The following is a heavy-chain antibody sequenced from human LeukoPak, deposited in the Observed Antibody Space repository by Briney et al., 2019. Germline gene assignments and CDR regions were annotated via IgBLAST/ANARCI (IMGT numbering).Heavy chain of an antibody. D-gene: IGHD1-1*01. Sequence: SSETLSLTCAVYGGSFSGYYWSWIRQPPGKGLEWIGYIYHSGSTYYNLSLKSRVTISVDRSKNQFSLKLSSVTAADTAVYYCASGKIPGYYYGMDVWGQGTTVTVSS. CDR2: IYHSGST. V-gene: IGHV4-34*01. CDR3: ASGKIPGYYYGMDV. J-gene: IGHJ6*02. CDR1: GGSFSGYY.